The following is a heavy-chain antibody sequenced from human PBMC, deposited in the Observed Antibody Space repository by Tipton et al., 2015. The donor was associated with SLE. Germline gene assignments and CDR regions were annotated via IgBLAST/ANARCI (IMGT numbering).Heavy chain of an antibody. J-gene: IGHJ4*02. CDR1: GFTFSDYY. V-gene: IGHV3-49*03. CDR3: TRAITY. CDR2: IRSKAYGGTT. Sequence: SLRLSCAASGFTFSDYYMSWIRQAPGKGLEWVGFIRSKAYGGTTEYAASVKGRFTISRDDSKSIAYLQMNGLKTEDTAVYYCTRAITYWGQGTLVTVSS. D-gene: IGHD5-24*01.